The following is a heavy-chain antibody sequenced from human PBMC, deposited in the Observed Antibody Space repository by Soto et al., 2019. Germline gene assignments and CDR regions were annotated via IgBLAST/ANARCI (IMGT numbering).Heavy chain of an antibody. CDR1: GYSFTSYW. Sequence: GESLKISCKGSGYSFTSYWISWVRQMPGKGLEWMGRIDPSDSYTNYSPSFQGHVTISADKSLSTAYLQWSSLKASDTAMYYCARHGYCSGGGCVRAFEIRGQGTMVTVSS. D-gene: IGHD2-15*01. V-gene: IGHV5-10-1*01. J-gene: IGHJ3*02. CDR2: IDPSDSYT. CDR3: ARHGYCSGGGCVRAFEI.